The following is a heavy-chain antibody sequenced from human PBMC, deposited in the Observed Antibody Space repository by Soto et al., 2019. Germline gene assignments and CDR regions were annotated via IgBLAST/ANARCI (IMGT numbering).Heavy chain of an antibody. CDR2: ISSSSSYT. J-gene: IGHJ1*01. V-gene: IGHV3-11*06. Sequence: GGSLRLSCAASGFTFSDYYMSWIRQAPGKGLEWVSYISSSSSYTNYADSVKGRFTISRDNAKNSLYLQMNSLRAEDTAVYYCARHGYLSAGIPRYHLAFWGQGTLVPVSS. CDR3: ARHGYLSAGIPRYHLAF. CDR1: GFTFSDYY. D-gene: IGHD5-18*01.